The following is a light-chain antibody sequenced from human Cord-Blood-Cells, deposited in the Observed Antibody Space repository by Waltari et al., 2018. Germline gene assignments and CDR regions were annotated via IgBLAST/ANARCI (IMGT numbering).Light chain of an antibody. CDR1: QSVSSY. CDR2: DAS. Sequence: EIVLTQSPARALSLSPGERATLSCRASQSVSSYLAWYQQKPGQAPRHLIYDASNRATGIPARFSGSGSGTDFTLTISSLEPEDFAVYYCQQRSNWPPLTFGGGTKVEIK. V-gene: IGKV3-11*01. CDR3: QQRSNWPPLT. J-gene: IGKJ4*01.